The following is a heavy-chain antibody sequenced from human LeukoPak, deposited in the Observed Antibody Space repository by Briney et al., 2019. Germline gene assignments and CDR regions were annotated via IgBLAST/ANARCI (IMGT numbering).Heavy chain of an antibody. J-gene: IGHJ3*01. CDR3: VKDDYCNFAGCVIAASDV. V-gene: IGHV3-23*01. D-gene: IGHD2/OR15-2a*01. CDR2: ISGSGDAT. CDR1: GFTFSGYV. Sequence: GGSLRLSCAASGFTFSGYVMTWVRQAPGKGLEWVSSISGSGDATYYADSVKGRFTISRDNSKSTLHLQLGSLRVEDTATYYCVKDDYCNFAGCVIAASDVWGQGTMVTVSS.